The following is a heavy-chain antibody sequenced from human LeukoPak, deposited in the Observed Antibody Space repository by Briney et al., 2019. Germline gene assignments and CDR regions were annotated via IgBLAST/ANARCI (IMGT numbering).Heavy chain of an antibody. CDR3: ATDARLGELLDY. CDR1: GYTFTSYA. D-gene: IGHD1-26*01. J-gene: IGHJ4*02. V-gene: IGHV1-3*01. CDR2: INAGNGNT. Sequence: ASVKVSCKASGYTFTSYAMHWVRQAPGQRLEWMGWINAGNGNTKYSQKFQGRVTMTEDTSTDTAYMELSSLRSEDTAVYYCATDARLGELLDYWGQGTLVTVSS.